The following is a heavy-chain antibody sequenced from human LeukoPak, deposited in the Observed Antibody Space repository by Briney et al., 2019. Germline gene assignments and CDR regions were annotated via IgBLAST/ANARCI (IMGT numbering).Heavy chain of an antibody. D-gene: IGHD5-12*01. CDR3: TRDGVATIWGIIDY. CDR2: IDYDGTGM. V-gene: IGHV3-11*04. J-gene: IGHJ4*02. CDR1: GFPFSDHY. Sequence: GGSLRLSCAASGFPFSDHYMIWIRQAPGKGLEWVSYIDYDGTGMSYADSVKGRFTISRDNAKNSLYLQMNSLRAEDAAVYYCTRDGVATIWGIIDYWGQGTLVTVSS.